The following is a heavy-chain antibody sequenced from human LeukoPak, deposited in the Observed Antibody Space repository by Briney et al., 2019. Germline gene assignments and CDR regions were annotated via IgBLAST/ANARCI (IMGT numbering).Heavy chain of an antibody. CDR1: GGSISSGGYY. Sequence: SETLSLTCTVSGGSISSGGYYWGWIRQHPGKGLEWIGHIYYSGSTYYNPSLKSRVTISVDTSKNQFSLKLGSVTAADTAVYYCARSRSGYYGDVDYWGQGTLVTVSS. J-gene: IGHJ4*02. D-gene: IGHD3-3*01. CDR2: IYYSGST. V-gene: IGHV4-31*03. CDR3: ARSRSGYYGDVDY.